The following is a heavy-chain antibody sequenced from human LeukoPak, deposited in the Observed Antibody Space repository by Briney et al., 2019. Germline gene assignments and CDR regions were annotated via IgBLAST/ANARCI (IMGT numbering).Heavy chain of an antibody. J-gene: IGHJ5*02. V-gene: IGHV5-51*01. CDR1: RYSFTSYW. CDR2: IYPGDSDT. D-gene: IGHD2-2*01. Sequence: GESLKISCKGSRYSFTSYWIGWVRQMPGKGLDCMGIIYPGDSDTRYSPSFQGQVTISADKSISTAYLQWSSLKASDTAMYYCARHPLGYCSSTSCHEGGWFDPWGQGTLVTVSS. CDR3: ARHPLGYCSSTSCHEGGWFDP.